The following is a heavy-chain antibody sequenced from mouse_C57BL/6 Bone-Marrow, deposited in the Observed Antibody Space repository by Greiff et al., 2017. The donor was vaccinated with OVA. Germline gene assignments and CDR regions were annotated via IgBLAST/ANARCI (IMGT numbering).Heavy chain of an antibody. CDR3: ARLNYYYGSSHYAMDY. CDR2: IYPGSGNT. Sequence: QVQLQQSGPELVKPGASVKISCKASGYTFTDYYINWVKQRPGQGLEWIGWIYPGSGNTKYNEKFKGKATLTVDTSSSTAYMQLSSLTSEDSAVYFCARLNYYYGSSHYAMDYWGQGTSVTVSS. V-gene: IGHV1-84*01. CDR1: GYTFTDYY. J-gene: IGHJ4*01. D-gene: IGHD1-1*01.